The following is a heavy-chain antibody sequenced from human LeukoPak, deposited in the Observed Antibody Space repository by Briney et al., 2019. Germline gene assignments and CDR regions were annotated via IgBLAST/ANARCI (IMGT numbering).Heavy chain of an antibody. CDR3: ARDRGGITMVRGVIIY. V-gene: IGHV1-46*01. CDR1: GYPFTNYY. CDR2: IEPSGGST. D-gene: IGHD3-10*01. J-gene: IGHJ1*01. Sequence: ASVKVSCKAAGYPFTNYYINWLRQAPGHGLEWMGIIEPSGGSTSYAQKFQGRVTMTREMSTSTVYMELSSLRSEDTAVYYCARDRGGITMVRGVIIYWGQGTLVTVSS.